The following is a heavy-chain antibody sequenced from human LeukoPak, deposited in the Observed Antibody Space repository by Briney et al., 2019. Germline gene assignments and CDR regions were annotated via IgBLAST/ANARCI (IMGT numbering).Heavy chain of an antibody. CDR1: GGSFSCYY. CDR3: ARVGCSSTSCSTDYYYYYMDV. D-gene: IGHD2-2*02. Sequence: SETLSLTCAVYGGSFSCYYWSWIRQPPGKGLERSGEIKHSGSTNYNPSLKSRVTISVDTYKNQFSVKLRSVTAAAKAAYHCARVGCSSTSCSTDYYYYYMDVWGKGTTVTVSS. V-gene: IGHV4-34*01. J-gene: IGHJ6*03. CDR2: IKHSGST.